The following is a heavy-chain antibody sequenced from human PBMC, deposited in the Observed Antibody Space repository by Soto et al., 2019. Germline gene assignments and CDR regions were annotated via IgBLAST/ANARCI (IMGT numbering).Heavy chain of an antibody. Sequence: GESLKISCKGSGYSFTSYWIGWVRQMPGKGLEWMGIIYPGDSDTRYSPSFQGQVTISADKSISTAYLQWSSLKASDTAMYYCARALYCSSTSCNWFDPWGQGTLVTVSS. D-gene: IGHD2-2*01. V-gene: IGHV5-51*01. CDR3: ARALYCSSTSCNWFDP. CDR1: GYSFTSYW. CDR2: IYPGDSDT. J-gene: IGHJ5*02.